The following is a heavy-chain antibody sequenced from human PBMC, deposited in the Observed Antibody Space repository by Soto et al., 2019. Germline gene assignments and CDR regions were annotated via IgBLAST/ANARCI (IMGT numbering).Heavy chain of an antibody. J-gene: IGHJ6*01. Sequence: QVQLVESGGGVVQPGRSLRLSCAASGFTFSNHGVHWVRQAPGKGLEWVAIISYDGSNKYYADSVKGRFTISRDNSKNTLYLQMNTLRVEDTAVYYCAKVAGPADVYRYYY. CDR2: ISYDGSNK. CDR1: GFTFSNHG. V-gene: IGHV3-30*18. D-gene: IGHD2-2*01. CDR3: AKVAGPADVYRYYY.